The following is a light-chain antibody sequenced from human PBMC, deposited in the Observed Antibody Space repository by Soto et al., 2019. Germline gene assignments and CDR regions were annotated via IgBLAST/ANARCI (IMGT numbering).Light chain of an antibody. CDR1: SSDVGSHNL. V-gene: IGLV2-23*03. CDR3: CSYAGSSSFVV. J-gene: IGLJ2*01. CDR2: EGS. Sequence: QSVLTQPASVSGSPGQSITISCTGTSSDVGSHNLVSWYQQHPGKAPKLMIYEGSKRPSGVSNRYSGSKSGNTASLTISGLQAEDDADYYCCSYAGSSSFVVFGGGTKLTVL.